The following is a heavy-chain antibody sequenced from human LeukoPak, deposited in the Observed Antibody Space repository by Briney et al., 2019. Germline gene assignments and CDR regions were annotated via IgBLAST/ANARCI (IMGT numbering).Heavy chain of an antibody. D-gene: IGHD5-18*01. Sequence: GESLQISCQGSGYSFTSYWIGWVRQMPGKGLEWMGIIYPGDSDTRYSPSFQGQVTISADKSISTAYLQWSSLKASDTSMYYCARLKDTAMVDFWGQGTLVTVSS. CDR2: IYPGDSDT. CDR1: GYSFTSYW. V-gene: IGHV5-51*01. CDR3: ARLKDTAMVDF. J-gene: IGHJ4*02.